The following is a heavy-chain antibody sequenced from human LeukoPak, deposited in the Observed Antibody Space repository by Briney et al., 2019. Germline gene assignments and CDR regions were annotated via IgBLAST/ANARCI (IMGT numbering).Heavy chain of an antibody. CDR1: GFTFSSYG. CDR2: IWYDGSNK. V-gene: IGHV3-33*01. Sequence: PGRSLRLSCAASGFTFSSYGMHWVRQAPGKGLEWVAVIWYDGSNKYYADSVKGRFTISRDNAKNSLYLQMNSLRAEDTAVYYCARVPWFGEPNSGGDSDYWGQGTLVTVSS. J-gene: IGHJ4*02. CDR3: ARVPWFGEPNSGGDSDY. D-gene: IGHD3-10*01.